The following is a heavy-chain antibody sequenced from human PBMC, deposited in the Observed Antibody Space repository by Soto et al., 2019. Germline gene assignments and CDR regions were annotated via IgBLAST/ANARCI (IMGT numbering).Heavy chain of an antibody. D-gene: IGHD2-8*01. J-gene: IGHJ3*02. Sequence: ASVKVSCKVSGYTLTELSMHWVRQAPGKGLEWMGGFDPEDGETIYAQKFQGRVTMTEDTSTDTAYMELSSLRSEDTAVCYCAKDAGVYAIRDDAFDIWGRGKMVPVS. CDR2: FDPEDGET. V-gene: IGHV1-24*01. CDR1: GYTLTELS. CDR3: AKDAGVYAIRDDAFDI.